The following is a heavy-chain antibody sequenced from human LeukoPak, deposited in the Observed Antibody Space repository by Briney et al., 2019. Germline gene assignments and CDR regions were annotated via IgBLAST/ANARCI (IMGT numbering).Heavy chain of an antibody. CDR2: ISSSSSYI. J-gene: IGHJ4*02. Sequence: PGGSLRLSCAASGFTFSSYSMNWVRQAPGKGLEWVSSISSSSSYIYYADSVKGRFTISRDNAKISLYLQMNSLRAEDTAVYYCARALSRDSSGYSYYFDYWGQGTLVTVSS. CDR1: GFTFSSYS. D-gene: IGHD3-22*01. V-gene: IGHV3-21*01. CDR3: ARALSRDSSGYSYYFDY.